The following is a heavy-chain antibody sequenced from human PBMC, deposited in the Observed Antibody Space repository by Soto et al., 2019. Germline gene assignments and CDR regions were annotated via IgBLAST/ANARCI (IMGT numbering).Heavy chain of an antibody. CDR2: IYYSGST. V-gene: IGHV4-39*01. J-gene: IGHJ4*02. CDR1: GGSISSSSYY. Sequence: SETLSLTCTVSGGSISSSSYYWGWIRQPPGKGLEWIGSIYYSGSTYYNPSLKSRVTISVDTSKNQFSLKLSSVTAADTAVYYCARLDGLRTAFDHWGQGALVTVSS. D-gene: IGHD4-17*01. CDR3: ARLDGLRTAFDH.